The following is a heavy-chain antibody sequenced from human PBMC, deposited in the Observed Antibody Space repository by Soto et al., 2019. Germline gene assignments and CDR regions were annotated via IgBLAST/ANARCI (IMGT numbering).Heavy chain of an antibody. V-gene: IGHV3-72*01. Sequence: GGSLRLSCAASGITFSDHYMDWVRQAPGKGLEWVGRTRNKANSYTTEYAASVKGRFTISREDSKNSLYLQMNCLKSEDTAVYYCARSGAYSPAKNWGQGTLVTVSS. J-gene: IGHJ4*02. D-gene: IGHD3-16*01. CDR2: TRNKANSYTT. CDR1: GITFSDHY. CDR3: ARSGAYSPAKN.